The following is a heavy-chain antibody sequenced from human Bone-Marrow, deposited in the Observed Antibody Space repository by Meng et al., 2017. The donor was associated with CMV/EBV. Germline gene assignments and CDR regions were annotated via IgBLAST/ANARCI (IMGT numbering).Heavy chain of an antibody. CDR2: INHSGST. Sequence: SETLSLTCAVYGGSFSGYYWSWIRQPPGKGLEWIGEINHSGSTNYNPSLKSRVTISVDTSKNQFSLKLSSVTAADTAVYYCARCNSNYYYYGMDVWGQGTTVTVSS. J-gene: IGHJ6*02. CDR1: GGSFSGYY. D-gene: IGHD4-23*01. CDR3: ARCNSNYYYYGMDV. V-gene: IGHV4-34*01.